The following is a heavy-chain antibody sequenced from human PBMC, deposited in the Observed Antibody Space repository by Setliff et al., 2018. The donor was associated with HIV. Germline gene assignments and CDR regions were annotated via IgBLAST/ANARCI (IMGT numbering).Heavy chain of an antibody. CDR3: VRGYCSSTNTLDS. V-gene: IGHV4-59*11. CDR2: IFYTGST. CDR1: GGSISGHY. Sequence: PSETLSLTCTVSGGSISGHYWSWIRQPPGKGLEWIAYIFYTGSTNYNPSLKSRVTISVDTSKNQFFLKLSSVTAADTAVYYCVRGYCSSTNTLDSWGQGTPVTVSS. J-gene: IGHJ4*02. D-gene: IGHD2-2*01.